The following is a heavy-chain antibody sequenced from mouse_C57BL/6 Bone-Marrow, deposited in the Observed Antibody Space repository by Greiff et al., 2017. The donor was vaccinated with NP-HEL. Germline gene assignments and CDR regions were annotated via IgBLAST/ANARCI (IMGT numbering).Heavy chain of an antibody. CDR3: ARGGYDYC. CDR2: IHPNSGST. D-gene: IGHD2-4*01. V-gene: IGHV1-64*01. CDR1: GFTFTSYW. J-gene: IGHJ2*01. Sequence: QVHVKQSGAELVKPGASVKLSCTASGFTFTSYWMHWVKQRPGQGLEWIGMIHPNSGSTNYNEKFKSKATLTVDKSSSTAYMQLSSLTSEDSAVYYCARGGYDYCWGKGTTLTVAS.